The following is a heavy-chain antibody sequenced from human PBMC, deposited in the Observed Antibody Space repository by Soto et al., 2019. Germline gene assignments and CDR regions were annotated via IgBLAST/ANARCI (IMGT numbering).Heavy chain of an antibody. J-gene: IGHJ6*02. CDR2: TYHSGNP. CDR1: GDTISTGGYT. CDR3: ARLNGCCVSSCGDDYDRMDV. D-gene: IGHD2-15*01. V-gene: IGHV4-30-2*01. Sequence: SETLSLTCDVSGDTISTGGYTWAWLRQPPGKALEWIGHTYHSGNPYYNPSLKSRVIISVDRSKNQFSLKVRSVTAADTAAYYCARLNGCCVSSCGDDYDRMDVWGQGATVTVSS.